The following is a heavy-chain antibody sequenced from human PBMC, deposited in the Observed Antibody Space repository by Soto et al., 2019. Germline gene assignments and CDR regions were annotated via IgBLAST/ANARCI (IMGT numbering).Heavy chain of an antibody. Sequence: SETLSLTCTVSGDSISSNYWSWIRQPPGKGLQWIGYIYYSGSTTYSPSLKSRVTISVDRSKNQFSLKLTSVTAADTAVYYCARLGGYYQSLDTWGQGTLVTVSS. CDR3: ARLGGYYQSLDT. V-gene: IGHV4-59*08. CDR1: GDSISSNY. D-gene: IGHD3-3*01. CDR2: IYYSGST. J-gene: IGHJ5*02.